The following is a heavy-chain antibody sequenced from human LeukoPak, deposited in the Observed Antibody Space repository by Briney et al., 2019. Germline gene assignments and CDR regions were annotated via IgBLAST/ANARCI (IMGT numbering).Heavy chain of an antibody. CDR1: GDSFSSGDYY. Sequence: SETLSLTCTVSGDSFSSGDYYWSWIRQPPGKGLEWIGYIYYSGSTYYNPSLKSRVAISVDTSKNQFSLKVSSVTAADTAVYYCARDRNYGDSTYDAFDIWGQGTMVTVSS. CDR3: ARDRNYGDSTYDAFDI. J-gene: IGHJ3*02. CDR2: IYYSGST. D-gene: IGHD4-17*01. V-gene: IGHV4-30-4*01.